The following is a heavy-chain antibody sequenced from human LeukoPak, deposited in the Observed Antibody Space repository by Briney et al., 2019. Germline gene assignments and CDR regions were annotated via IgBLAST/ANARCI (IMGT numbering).Heavy chain of an antibody. CDR1: GGSISSDY. D-gene: IGHD2-2*01. J-gene: IGHJ5*02. Sequence: SETLSLTCTVPGGSISSDYWSWIRQPAGKGLEWIGRIYTSGTTNYHPSLKSRVTLSVDTSKNQFSLKLTSVTAADTAVYYCARGTTSRRGFDPWGQGTLVAVSS. V-gene: IGHV4-4*07. CDR2: IYTSGTT. CDR3: ARGTTSRRGFDP.